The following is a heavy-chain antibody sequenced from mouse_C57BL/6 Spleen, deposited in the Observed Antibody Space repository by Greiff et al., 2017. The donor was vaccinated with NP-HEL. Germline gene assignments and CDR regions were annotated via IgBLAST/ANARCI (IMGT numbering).Heavy chain of an antibody. J-gene: IGHJ4*01. V-gene: IGHV1-82*01. CDR2: IYPGDGDT. Sequence: VQLQQSGPELVKPGASVKISCKASGYAFSSSWMNWVKQRPGKGLEWIGRIYPGDGDTNYNGKFKGKATLTADKSSSTAYMQLSSLTSEDSAVYFCARKGIDYGYAMDYWGQGISVTVSS. CDR1: GYAFSSSW. CDR3: ARKGIDYGYAMDY. D-gene: IGHD2-4*01.